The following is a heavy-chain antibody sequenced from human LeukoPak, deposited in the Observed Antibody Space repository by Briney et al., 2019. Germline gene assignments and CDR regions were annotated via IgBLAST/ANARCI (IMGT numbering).Heavy chain of an antibody. CDR2: ISAYNGNT. J-gene: IGHJ4*02. V-gene: IGHV1-18*04. D-gene: IGHD3-16*01. CDR1: GYTFTGYY. Sequence: GASVKVSCKASGYTFTGYYMHWVRQAPGQGLEWMGWISAYNGNTNYAQKLQGRVTMTTDTSTSTAYMELRSLRSDDTAVYYCARASPLGELLVWGQGTLVTVSS. CDR3: ARASPLGELLV.